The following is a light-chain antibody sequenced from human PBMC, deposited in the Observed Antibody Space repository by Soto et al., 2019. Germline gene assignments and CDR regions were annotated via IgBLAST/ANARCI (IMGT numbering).Light chain of an antibody. J-gene: IGKJ1*01. CDR3: QQRSSWPPWT. CDR2: DTS. CDR1: QTVSNY. V-gene: IGKV3-11*01. Sequence: EIVLTQSPATLSLSPGERATLSCRASQTVSNYLAWYQQKPGQAPRLLIYDTSNSATGTPARFSGSGSGTDFTLAISSLEPEDFGVYYCQQRSSWPPWTFGQGTKVEIK.